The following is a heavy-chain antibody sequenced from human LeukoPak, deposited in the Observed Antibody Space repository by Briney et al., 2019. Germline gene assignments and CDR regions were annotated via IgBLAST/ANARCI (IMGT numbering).Heavy chain of an antibody. CDR3: ARGVYGDQYYFDY. CDR1: GFTFSSYW. J-gene: IGHJ4*02. CDR2: IKPDGSEK. D-gene: IGHD4-17*01. Sequence: GGSLRLSCAASGFTFSSYWMSWVRQAPGKGLEWVANIKPDGSEKYSVDSVKGRFTISRDNAKNSLFLRMNSVRAEDTAVYYCARGVYGDQYYFDYWGQGTLVTVSS. V-gene: IGHV3-7*03.